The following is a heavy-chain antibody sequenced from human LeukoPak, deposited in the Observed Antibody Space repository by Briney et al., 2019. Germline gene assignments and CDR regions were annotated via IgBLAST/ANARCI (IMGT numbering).Heavy chain of an antibody. CDR2: ISGSGGTT. Sequence: PGGSLRLSCAVSGFIFSYYGMSWVRQAPGKGLEWVSSISGSGGTTHYADSVKGRFTISRDNSKNTLYLEMDSLRADDTALYYCAKEYSSGWYDWGQGTLVTVSS. D-gene: IGHD6-19*01. J-gene: IGHJ4*02. V-gene: IGHV3-23*01. CDR3: AKEYSSGWYD. CDR1: GFIFSYYG.